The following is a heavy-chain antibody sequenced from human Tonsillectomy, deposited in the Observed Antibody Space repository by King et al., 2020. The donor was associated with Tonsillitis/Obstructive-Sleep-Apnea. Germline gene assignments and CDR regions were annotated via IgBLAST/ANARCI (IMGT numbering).Heavy chain of an antibody. CDR1: GGSFSGYY. D-gene: IGHD3-10*01. CDR2: INHSGST. Sequence: VQLQQWGAGLLKPSETLSLTCAVYGGSFSGYYWSWIRQPPGKGLEWIGEINHSGSTNYNPSLKSRVTISVDTSKNQFSLKLSSVTAADTAVYYCASADGSGVKFAYWGQGTLVTAS. V-gene: IGHV4-34*01. CDR3: ASADGSGVKFAY. J-gene: IGHJ4*02.